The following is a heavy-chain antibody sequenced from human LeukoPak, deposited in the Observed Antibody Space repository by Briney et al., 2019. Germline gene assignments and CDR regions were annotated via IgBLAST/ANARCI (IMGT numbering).Heavy chain of an antibody. J-gene: IGHJ6*03. D-gene: IGHD3-16*01. CDR1: GGTFSSYA. Sequence: SVKVSCKASGGTFSSYAISWVRQAPGQGLEWMGRIIPILGIANYAQKFQGRVTITADKSTSTAYMELSSLRSEDTAVYYCARSRGDGYNYYYMDVWGKGTTVTVSS. V-gene: IGHV1-69*04. CDR3: ARSRGDGYNYYYMDV. CDR2: IIPILGIA.